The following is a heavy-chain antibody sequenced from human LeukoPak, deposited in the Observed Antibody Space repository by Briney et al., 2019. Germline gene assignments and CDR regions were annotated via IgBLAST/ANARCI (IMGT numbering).Heavy chain of an antibody. V-gene: IGHV3-66*04. J-gene: IGHJ6*03. CDR3: AKQSLYYYYMDV. Sequence: GGSLRLSCAASEFSVGSNYMTWVRQAPGKGLEWVSLIYSGGSTYYADSVKGRFTISRDNSKNTLYLQMNSLRAEDTAVYYCAKQSLYYYYMDVWGKGTAVTISS. CDR1: EFSVGSNY. CDR2: IYSGGST.